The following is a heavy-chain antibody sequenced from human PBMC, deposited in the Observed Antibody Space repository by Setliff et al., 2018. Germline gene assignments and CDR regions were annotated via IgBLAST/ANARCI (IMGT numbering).Heavy chain of an antibody. CDR1: GDSVSSNGAA. CDR3: ARDSELGLDALDI. D-gene: IGHD7-27*01. CDR2: TFYRSKWYY. Sequence: SQTLSLTCAISGDSVSSNGAAWNWIRQSPSGGLEWLGRTFYRSKWYYDYALSVKSRITVNPDTSKNQFSLHLNSVTPGDTAVYYCARDSELGLDALDIWGQGTMVTVSS. J-gene: IGHJ3*02. V-gene: IGHV6-1*01.